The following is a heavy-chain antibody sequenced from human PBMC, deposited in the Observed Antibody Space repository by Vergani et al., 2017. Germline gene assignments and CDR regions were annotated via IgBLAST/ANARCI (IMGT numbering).Heavy chain of an antibody. CDR1: GGTFSNHV. Sequence: QVQLVQSGAEVKKPGSSVKLSCKASGGTFSNHVISWVRQAPGQGLEWMGGIIPIFGTPTYAQNSQGRVTISADESTNTVYLELSSLTSVDTAIYYCAGDGLGSYYNYYNYDLDVWGQGTTVTVSS. V-gene: IGHV1-69*12. CDR2: IIPIFGTP. J-gene: IGHJ6*02. D-gene: IGHD3-10*01. CDR3: AGDGLGSYYNYYNYDLDV.